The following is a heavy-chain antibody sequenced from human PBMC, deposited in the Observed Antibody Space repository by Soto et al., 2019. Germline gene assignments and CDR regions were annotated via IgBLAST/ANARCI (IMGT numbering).Heavy chain of an antibody. CDR1: GGSISSCSYY. J-gene: IGHJ6*02. Sequence: SETLSLTRTVSGGSISSCSYYWGWIRQPPGKGLEWIGNVYYGGSTNYNPSLKSRVTISVDTSKNQFSLKLSSVTAADTAVYYCARGYGGKWHRYYYYYYGMDVWGQGTTVTVSS. CDR2: VYYGGST. V-gene: IGHV4-39*07. CDR3: ARGYGGKWHRYYYYYYGMDV. D-gene: IGHD4-17*01.